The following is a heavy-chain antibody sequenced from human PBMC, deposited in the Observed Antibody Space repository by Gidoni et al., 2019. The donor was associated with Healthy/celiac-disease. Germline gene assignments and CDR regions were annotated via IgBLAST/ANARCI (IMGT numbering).Heavy chain of an antibody. J-gene: IGHJ6*02. CDR1: GSTYSSCW. CDR3: AKEGDTAMVIEESYGMDV. V-gene: IGHV3-30*18. Sequence: QVQLVESGGGVVQPGRSLRRPCAASGSTYSSCWLHWVRQAPGKGLEWVAVISYDGSNKYYADSVKGRFTISRDNSKNTLYLQMNSLRAEDTAVYYCAKEGDTAMVIEESYGMDVWGQGTTVTVSS. CDR2: ISYDGSNK. D-gene: IGHD5-18*01.